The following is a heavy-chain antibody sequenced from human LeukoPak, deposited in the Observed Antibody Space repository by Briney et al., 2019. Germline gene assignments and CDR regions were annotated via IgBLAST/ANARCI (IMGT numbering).Heavy chain of an antibody. CDR1: GFTFSSDA. Sequence: GGSLRLSCAASGFTFSSDAMSWGRQAPGKGLELASAISGSGGSTYYADSVKGRFTISRDNSKNTLYLQKNSLRAEDTAVYYCAKESSGWPYYGMDVWGQGTTVTVSS. J-gene: IGHJ6*02. CDR2: ISGSGGST. V-gene: IGHV3-23*01. D-gene: IGHD6-19*01. CDR3: AKESSGWPYYGMDV.